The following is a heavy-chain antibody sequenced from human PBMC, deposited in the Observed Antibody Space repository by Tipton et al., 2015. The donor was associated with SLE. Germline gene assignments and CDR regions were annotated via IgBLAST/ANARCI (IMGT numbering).Heavy chain of an antibody. J-gene: IGHJ6*02. D-gene: IGHD2-15*01. CDR1: GGYIASDIYY. V-gene: IGHV4-39*07. Sequence: LRLSCFVSGGYIASDIYYWGWIRQPPGKGLEWIGSVYESGTTYYNPSLKSRVTMSVDTSKTQFSLKLSSLTAADTAVYYCARVVTVVATHYYDMDVWCQGTTVTVSS. CDR3: ARVVTVVATHYYDMDV. CDR2: VYESGTT.